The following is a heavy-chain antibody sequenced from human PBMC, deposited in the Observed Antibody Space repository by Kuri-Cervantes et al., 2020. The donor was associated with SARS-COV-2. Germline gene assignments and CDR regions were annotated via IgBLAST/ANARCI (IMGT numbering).Heavy chain of an antibody. D-gene: IGHD3-3*01. V-gene: IGHV4-38-2*02. CDR2: VFYDGRT. CDR3: ARDLSLATYYDFWSGLYYFDY. J-gene: IGHJ4*02. Sequence: GSLRLSCSVSGYSISSGHCWGWIRQPPGKGLEWIGSVFYDGRTYYNPSLKSRVTVSVDTSKNQFSLKVNSVTAADTAVYYCARDLSLATYYDFWSGLYYFDYWGQGILVTVSS. CDR1: GYSISSGHC.